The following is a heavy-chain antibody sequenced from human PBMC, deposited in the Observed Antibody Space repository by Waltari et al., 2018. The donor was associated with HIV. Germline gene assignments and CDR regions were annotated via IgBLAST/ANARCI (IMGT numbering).Heavy chain of an antibody. J-gene: IGHJ4*02. CDR2: LNPNSGGT. CDR3: ARQLCSSRLCISGYDF. CDR1: AYSFTGFF. D-gene: IGHD3-3*01. Sequence: QVHVEQSGPQVQNYRASVVVSCKPSAYSFTGFFIHRVRQAPGAGAVWLGLLNPNSGGTHFAQRFQGRITMTWDPATNTAYMELTGLRFDDTGLYYCARQLCSSRLCISGYDFWGQGTRVTVSS. V-gene: IGHV1-2*05.